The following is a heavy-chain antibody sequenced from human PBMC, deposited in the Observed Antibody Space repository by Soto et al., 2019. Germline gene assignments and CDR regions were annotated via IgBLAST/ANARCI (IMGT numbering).Heavy chain of an antibody. Sequence: GGSLRLSCAASGFTFSSYAMSWVRQAPGKGLEWVSAISGSGGSTYYADSVNGRFTISRDNSKNTLYLQMNSLRAEDTAVYFCSKTPPSYDFWSGYYRDAFDIWGQGTMVTVSS. D-gene: IGHD3-3*01. CDR2: ISGSGGST. V-gene: IGHV3-23*01. J-gene: IGHJ3*02. CDR1: GFTFSSYA. CDR3: SKTPPSYDFWSGYYRDAFDI.